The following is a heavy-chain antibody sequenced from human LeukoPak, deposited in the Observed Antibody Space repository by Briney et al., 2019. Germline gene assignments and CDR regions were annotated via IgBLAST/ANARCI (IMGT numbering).Heavy chain of an antibody. D-gene: IGHD3-10*01. J-gene: IGHJ6*03. V-gene: IGHV3-53*01. CDR3: ASGSGSYRTPYYYMDV. Sequence: PGASLRLSSAASGVTASSNYMSWVRQAPGKGLEWGSVIYSGGSTYYADSVKGRFTISRDNSKNTLYLQMNSLRAEDTAVYYCASGSGSYRTPYYYMDVWGTGTTVTVSS. CDR2: IYSGGST. CDR1: GVTASSNY.